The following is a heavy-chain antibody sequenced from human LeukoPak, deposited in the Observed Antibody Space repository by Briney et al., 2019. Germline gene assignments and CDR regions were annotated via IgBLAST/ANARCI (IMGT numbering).Heavy chain of an antibody. Sequence: GGSLRLSCAASGFSFSSYDMSWVRQAPGKGLEWVSGIRGSGGSTFCADSVKGRFTISRDNSKNTLNLQMNSLRAEDTAVYYCVKSQLVGATYALDIWGQGTMVTVSS. CDR3: VKSQLVGATYALDI. J-gene: IGHJ3*02. V-gene: IGHV3-23*01. CDR2: IRGSGGST. CDR1: GFSFSSYD. D-gene: IGHD1-26*01.